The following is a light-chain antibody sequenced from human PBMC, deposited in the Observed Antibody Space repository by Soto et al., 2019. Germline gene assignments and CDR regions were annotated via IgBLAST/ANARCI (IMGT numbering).Light chain of an antibody. CDR2: ENN. CDR1: SSNIGNNY. Sequence: SVLPQPPSLSAAPGQKVTISCSGSSSNIGNNYVSWYQQLPGTAPKLLIYENNKRPPGIPDRFSGSKSGTSATLGITGLQTGDEADYYCGTWDSSLSAYVFGTGTKVTVL. CDR3: GTWDSSLSAYV. V-gene: IGLV1-51*02. J-gene: IGLJ1*01.